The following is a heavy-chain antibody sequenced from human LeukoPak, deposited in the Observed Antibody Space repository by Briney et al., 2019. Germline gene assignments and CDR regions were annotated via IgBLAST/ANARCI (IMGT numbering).Heavy chain of an antibody. CDR3: ARDRGEVGATPIDY. J-gene: IGHJ4*02. D-gene: IGHD1-26*01. CDR1: GFTFSSYS. V-gene: IGHV3-21*01. Sequence: GGSLRLSCAASGFTFSSYSMNWVRQAPGKGLEWVSSISSSSYIYYADSVKGRFTISRDNAKNSLYLQMNSLRAEDTAVYYCARDRGEVGATPIDYWGQGTLVTVSS. CDR2: ISSSSYI.